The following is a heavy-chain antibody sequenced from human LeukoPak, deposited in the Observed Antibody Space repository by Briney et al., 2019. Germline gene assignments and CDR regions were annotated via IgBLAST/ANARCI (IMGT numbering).Heavy chain of an antibody. V-gene: IGHV3-30*03. CDR1: GFTFSSYG. CDR2: ISYDGSNK. CDR3: ASTMVRGVIPNDY. J-gene: IGHJ4*02. Sequence: GGSLRLSCAASGFTFSSYGMHWVRQAPGKGLEWVAVISYDGSNKYYADSVKGRFTISRDNSKNTLYLQMNSLRAEDTAVYYCASTMVRGVIPNDYWGQGTLVTVSS. D-gene: IGHD3-10*01.